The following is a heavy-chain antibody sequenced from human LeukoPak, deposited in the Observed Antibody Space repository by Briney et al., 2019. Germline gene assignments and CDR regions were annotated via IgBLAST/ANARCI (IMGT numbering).Heavy chain of an antibody. V-gene: IGHV3-13*01. CDR1: GFTFSSYE. J-gene: IGHJ3*02. CDR2: VGIVGDT. CDR3: AREGRGSSADAFDI. D-gene: IGHD3-16*01. Sequence: GGALRLSCAASGFTFSSYEMHWVRQATGKGLEWFSAVGIVGDTFYTGSVKGRFTTSRENAENSLFLQVNSLRAGDTAVYYCAREGRGSSADAFDIWGQGTMVTVSS.